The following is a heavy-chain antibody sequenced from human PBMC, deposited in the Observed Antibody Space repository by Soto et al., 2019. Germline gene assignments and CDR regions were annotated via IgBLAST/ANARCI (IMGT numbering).Heavy chain of an antibody. CDR3: ARWLITMVRGVIPPGRAFDI. Sequence: QVQLQQWGAGLLKPSETLSLTCAVYGGSFSGYYWSWIRQPPGKGLEWIGEINHSGSTNYNPSLKSRVTISVDTSKNQFSLMLSSVTAADTAVYYCARWLITMVRGVIPPGRAFDIWGQGTMVTVSS. CDR2: INHSGST. D-gene: IGHD3-10*01. V-gene: IGHV4-34*01. CDR1: GGSFSGYY. J-gene: IGHJ3*02.